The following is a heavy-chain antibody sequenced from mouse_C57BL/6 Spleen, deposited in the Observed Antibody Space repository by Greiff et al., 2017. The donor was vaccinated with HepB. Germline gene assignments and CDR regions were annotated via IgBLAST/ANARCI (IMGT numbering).Heavy chain of an antibody. CDR2: IDPSDSYT. V-gene: IGHV1-69*01. CDR1: GYTFTSYW. D-gene: IGHD2-2*01. CDR3: ARRGHDRGYYAMDY. J-gene: IGHJ4*01. Sequence: QVQLQQPGAELVMPGASVKLSCKASGYTFTSYWMHWVKQRPGQGLEWIGEIDPSDSYTNYNQKFKGKSTLTVDKSSSTAYMQLSSRTSEDSAVYYCARRGHDRGYYAMDYWGQGTSVTVSS.